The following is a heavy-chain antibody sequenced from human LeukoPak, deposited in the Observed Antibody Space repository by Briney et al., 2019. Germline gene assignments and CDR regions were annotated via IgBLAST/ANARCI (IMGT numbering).Heavy chain of an antibody. D-gene: IGHD6-19*01. CDR2: ISGSGGST. CDR3: ATGGWLVENGY. Sequence: GGSLRLSCAASGFTFSSYAMSWARQAPGKGLEWVSAISGSGGSTYYADSVKGRFTISRDNSKNTLYLQMNSLRAEDTAVYYCATGGWLVENGYWGQGTLATVSS. J-gene: IGHJ4*02. CDR1: GFTFSSYA. V-gene: IGHV3-23*01.